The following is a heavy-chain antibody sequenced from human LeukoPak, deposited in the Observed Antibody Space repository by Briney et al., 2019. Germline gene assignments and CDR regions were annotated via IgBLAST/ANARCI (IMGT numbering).Heavy chain of an antibody. Sequence: GGSLRLSCAASGFTVSINYMSWVRQAPGEGLEWVSVIYTTGKTYYADSVKGRFTISRDTSKNTLYLQMNSLRADDTAVYYCARDLCSGVSCYRPYGLDVWGQGTTVTVSS. CDR3: ARDLCSGVSCYRPYGLDV. V-gene: IGHV3-53*01. CDR1: GFTVSINY. J-gene: IGHJ6*02. D-gene: IGHD2-15*01. CDR2: IYTTGKT.